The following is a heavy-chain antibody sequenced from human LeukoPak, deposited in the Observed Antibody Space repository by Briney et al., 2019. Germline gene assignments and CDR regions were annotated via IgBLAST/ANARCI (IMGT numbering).Heavy chain of an antibody. CDR2: IYPGDSDT. Sequence: GESLKISCKGSGYNFTNYWIGWVRQMPGKGLEWMGIIYPGDSDTRYSPSFLGQVTISADKSISTAYLQWSSLKASDTAMYYCASALDGSGFDYWGQGTLVTVSS. J-gene: IGHJ4*02. CDR1: GYNFTNYW. CDR3: ASALDGSGFDY. V-gene: IGHV5-51*01. D-gene: IGHD3-10*01.